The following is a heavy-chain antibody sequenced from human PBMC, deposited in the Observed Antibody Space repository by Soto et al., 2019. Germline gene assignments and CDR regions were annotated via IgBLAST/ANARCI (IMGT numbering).Heavy chain of an antibody. V-gene: IGHV4-59*08. D-gene: IGHD3-10*01. J-gene: IGHJ6*02. CDR2: IQYSGYS. Sequence: QVQLQESGPGLVKPSETLSLTCTVSGGSIANYYCSWFRQPPGKGLEWIGYIQYSGYSAYNLSLKRRVTMSMDTSKPQSSLMLESVTATDAAVYYCARHGFGPLHGLVDVWGQGTTVIVSS. CDR3: ARHGFGPLHGLVDV. CDR1: GGSIANYY.